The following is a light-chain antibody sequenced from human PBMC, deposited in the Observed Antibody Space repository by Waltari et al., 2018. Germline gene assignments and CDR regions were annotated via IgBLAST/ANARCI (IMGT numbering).Light chain of an antibody. Sequence: DIQMTQSPSSLSASVGDRVTITCRASETIRIYLNWYQQKPGKAPKLLINTASRLQSGVPSRCSGSGSGTDFTLTISTLQHEDFATYYCQQSYSIPLTFGGGTKVEIK. J-gene: IGKJ4*01. CDR1: ETIRIY. CDR2: TAS. CDR3: QQSYSIPLT. V-gene: IGKV1-39*01.